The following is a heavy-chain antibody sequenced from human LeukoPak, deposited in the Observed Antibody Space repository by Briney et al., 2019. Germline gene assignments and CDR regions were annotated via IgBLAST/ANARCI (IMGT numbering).Heavy chain of an antibody. D-gene: IGHD5-18*01. CDR3: ARGQGVRGYSYGYPFYFDY. Sequence: SQTLSLTCAVSGGSISSGGYSWSWIRQPPGKGLEWIGYVYHSGSTYYNPSLKSRVTISVDRSKNQFSLKLSSVTAADTAVYYCARGQGVRGYSYGYPFYFDYWGQGTLVTVSS. V-gene: IGHV4-30-2*01. CDR2: VYHSGST. J-gene: IGHJ4*02. CDR1: GGSISSGGYS.